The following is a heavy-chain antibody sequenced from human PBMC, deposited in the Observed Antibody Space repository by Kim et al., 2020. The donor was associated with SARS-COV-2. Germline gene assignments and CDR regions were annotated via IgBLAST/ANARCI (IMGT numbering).Heavy chain of an antibody. D-gene: IGHD6-19*01. J-gene: IGHJ2*01. Sequence: YAQKFQGRVTMTRNTSISTAYMELSSLRSEDTAVYYCARAIAVADWYFDLWGRGTLVTVSS. CDR3: ARAIAVADWYFDL. V-gene: IGHV1-8*01.